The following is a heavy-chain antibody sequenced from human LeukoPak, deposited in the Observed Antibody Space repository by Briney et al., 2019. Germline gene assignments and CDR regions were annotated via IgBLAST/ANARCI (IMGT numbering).Heavy chain of an antibody. D-gene: IGHD3-10*01. CDR1: GGSISSSSYY. Sequence: SETLSLTCTVSGGSISSSSYYWGWIRQPPGKGLEWIGSIYYSGSTNYNPSLKSRVTISVDTSKNQFSLKLNSVTAADTAVYYCARRNNVRRYYYGSGSIKAGGWFDPWGQGTLVTVSS. J-gene: IGHJ5*02. CDR2: IYYSGST. CDR3: ARRNNVRRYYYGSGSIKAGGWFDP. V-gene: IGHV4-39*07.